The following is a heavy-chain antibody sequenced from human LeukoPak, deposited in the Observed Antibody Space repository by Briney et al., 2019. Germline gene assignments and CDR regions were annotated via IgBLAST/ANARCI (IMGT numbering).Heavy chain of an antibody. Sequence: PGGSLRLSCAASEFTFSSYSMNWVRQAPGKGLEWVSYITNSGNSKSYADSVKGRFTISRDNTKNSLYLQMNSLRAEDTAVYYCARGARSKIDYWGQGTLVTVSS. CDR2: ITNSGNSK. V-gene: IGHV3-48*01. CDR1: EFTFSSYS. CDR3: ARGARSKIDY. D-gene: IGHD3-10*01. J-gene: IGHJ4*02.